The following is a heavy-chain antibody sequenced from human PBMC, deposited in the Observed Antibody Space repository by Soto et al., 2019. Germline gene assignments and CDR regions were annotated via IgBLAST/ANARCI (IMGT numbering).Heavy chain of an antibody. D-gene: IGHD5-18*01. CDR2: FYPGDSDT. Sequence: PGESLKISCKGSGYNFPTYWIAWVRQMPGKGLEWMGIFYPGDSDTRYSPSFQGQVTISGDKSISTAYLQWSSLKASDTAIYYCARVTSDYRDYTYGYEYLDYWGPGTLVTVSS. J-gene: IGHJ4*02. CDR1: GYNFPTYW. V-gene: IGHV5-51*01. CDR3: ARVTSDYRDYTYGYEYLDY.